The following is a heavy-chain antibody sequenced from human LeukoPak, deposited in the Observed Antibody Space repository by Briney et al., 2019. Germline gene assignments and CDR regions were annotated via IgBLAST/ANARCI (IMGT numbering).Heavy chain of an antibody. CDR3: ARDHRSGCYDY. Sequence: GGSLRLSCAASGFTFSSYAMHWVRQAPGKGLEWVAVISYDGSNKYYADSVKGRFTISRDNSKNTLYLQMNSLRAEDTAVYYCARDHRSGCYDYWGQGTLVTVSS. CDR2: ISYDGSNK. J-gene: IGHJ4*02. D-gene: IGHD6-19*01. V-gene: IGHV3-30*04. CDR1: GFTFSSYA.